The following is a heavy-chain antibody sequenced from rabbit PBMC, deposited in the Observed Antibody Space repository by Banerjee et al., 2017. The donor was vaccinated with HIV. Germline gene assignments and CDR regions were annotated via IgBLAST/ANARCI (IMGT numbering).Heavy chain of an antibody. D-gene: IGHD1-1*01. CDR3: AIIADASSRGRKV. V-gene: IGHV1S47*01. CDR2: IYPDYGNT. CDR1: GIDFSSYG. J-gene: IGHJ4*01. Sequence: QEQLVESGGGLVTLGGSLKLACKASGIDFSSYGISWVRQAPGKGLEWIAYIYPDYGNTDYASWVNGRFTISLDNAQNTVFLHMPSLTAADPAPYFCAIIADASSRGRKVWGPGPLRTGS.